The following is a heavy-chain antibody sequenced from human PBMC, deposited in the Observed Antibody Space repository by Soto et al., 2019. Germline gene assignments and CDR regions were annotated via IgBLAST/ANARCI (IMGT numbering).Heavy chain of an antibody. Sequence: SETLSLTCTVSSGSIGTYFWSWIRQPPGKGLEWIGYIYYSGTTNYNPSLKSRVTIFLDTSKNQFSLRLSSVTAADAAVYYCARGRGGTYDAFDIWGQGTLVTVSS. J-gene: IGHJ3*02. CDR1: SGSIGTYF. V-gene: IGHV4-59*01. CDR3: ARGRGGTYDAFDI. CDR2: IYYSGTT. D-gene: IGHD1-26*01.